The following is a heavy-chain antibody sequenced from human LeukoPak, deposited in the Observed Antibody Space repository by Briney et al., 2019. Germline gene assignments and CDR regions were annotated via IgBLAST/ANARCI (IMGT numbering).Heavy chain of an antibody. CDR2: INHSGST. CDR1: GGSFSGYY. V-gene: IGHV4-34*01. J-gene: IGHJ5*02. CDR3: ARRGRPGKVRGVIITNWFDP. D-gene: IGHD3-10*01. Sequence: KPSETLSLTCAVYGGSFSGYYWSWIRQPPGEGLEWIGEINHSGSTNYNPSLKSRVTISVDTSKNQFSLKLSSVTAADTAVYYCARRGRPGKVRGVIITNWFDPWGQGTLVTVSS.